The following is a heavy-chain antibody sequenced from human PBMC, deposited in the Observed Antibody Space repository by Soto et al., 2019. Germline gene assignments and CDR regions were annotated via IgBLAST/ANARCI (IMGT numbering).Heavy chain of an antibody. CDR2: IIPIFGTA. J-gene: IGHJ6*02. V-gene: IGHV1-69*13. CDR1: GGTFSSYA. Sequence: GASVKVSCKASGGTFSSYAISWVRQAPGQGLEWMGGIIPIFGTANYAQKFQGRVTITADESTSTAYMELSSLRSEDTAVYYCARASIAARRGGWSDDVTYYYGMDVWGQGTTVTVSS. CDR3: ARASIAARRGGWSDDVTYYYGMDV. D-gene: IGHD6-6*01.